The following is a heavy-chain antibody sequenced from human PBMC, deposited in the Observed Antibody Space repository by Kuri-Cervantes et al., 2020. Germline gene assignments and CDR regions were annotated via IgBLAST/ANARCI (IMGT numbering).Heavy chain of an antibody. CDR3: ARGHNVFDY. J-gene: IGHJ4*02. D-gene: IGHD1-1*01. CDR2: ISSSSSYI. V-gene: IGHV3-21*01. Sequence: GESLKISCAASGFTFSSYSMNWVRQAPGKGLEWVSFISSSSSYIYYADSVKARFTISRDDAKNSLYLQMTSLRAEDTAVYYCARGHNVFDYWGQGTLVTVSS. CDR1: GFTFSSYS.